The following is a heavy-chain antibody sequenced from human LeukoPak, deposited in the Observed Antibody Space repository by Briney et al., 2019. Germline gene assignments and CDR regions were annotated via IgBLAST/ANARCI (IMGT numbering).Heavy chain of an antibody. J-gene: IGHJ4*02. Sequence: ASVKVSCKASGGTFSSYAISWVRQAPGQGLEWMGGIIPIFGRANYAQKFQGRVTITADKSTSTAYMELSSLRSEDTAVYYCSIVYSYGYAPNFVYDYCGQGTLVTVSS. CDR2: IIPIFGRA. CDR3: SIVYSYGYAPNFVYDY. D-gene: IGHD5-18*01. CDR1: GGTFSSYA. V-gene: IGHV1-69*06.